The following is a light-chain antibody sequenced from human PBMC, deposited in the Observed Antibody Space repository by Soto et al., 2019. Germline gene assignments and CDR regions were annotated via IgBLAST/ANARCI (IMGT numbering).Light chain of an antibody. J-gene: IGLJ2*01. CDR1: SSNIGSNT. CDR2: RNN. CDR3: AAWDDSLNVLV. V-gene: IGLV1-44*01. Sequence: QSVLTQPPSASGTPGQRVTISCSGSSSNIGSNTVNWYQQLPGTAPKLLIYRNNQRPSGVPDRFSGSKSGTSGSLAISGLQSEDEADYYCAAWDDSLNVLVFGGGTQLTVL.